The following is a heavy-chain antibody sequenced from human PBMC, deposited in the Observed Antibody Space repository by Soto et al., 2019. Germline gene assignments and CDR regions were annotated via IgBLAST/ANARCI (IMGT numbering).Heavy chain of an antibody. J-gene: IGHJ4*02. CDR1: GFTFNDYA. CDR2: ISWNSGSI. D-gene: IGHD6-19*01. Sequence: EAQLVESGGGLVQPGRSLRLSCAASGFTFNDYAMHWVRQAPGKGLEWVSGISWNSGSINYADSVKGRFTISRDNAKSSLFLQMNSLRAEDTALYYCARATGWYSLFDFWGQGTLVTVSS. CDR3: ARATGWYSLFDF. V-gene: IGHV3-9*01.